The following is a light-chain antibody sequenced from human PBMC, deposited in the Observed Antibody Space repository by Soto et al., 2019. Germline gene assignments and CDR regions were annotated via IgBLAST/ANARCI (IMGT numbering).Light chain of an antibody. CDR2: LDSDGSH. CDR3: QTWGTGIHVV. Sequence: QSVLTQSPSASASLGASVKLTCTLSSGHSSYAIAWHQQQPEKGPRYLMKLDSDGSHTKGDAIADRFSGSSSGAERYLTIASLQSEDEADYYCQTWGTGIHVVFGGGTEVTVL. V-gene: IGLV4-69*01. J-gene: IGLJ2*01. CDR1: SGHSSYA.